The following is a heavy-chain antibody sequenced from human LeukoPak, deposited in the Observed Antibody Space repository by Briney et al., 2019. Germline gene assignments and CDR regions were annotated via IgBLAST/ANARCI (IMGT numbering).Heavy chain of an antibody. D-gene: IGHD5-18*01. J-gene: IGHJ6*02. CDR3: ARDSHSYTAMVALFLPYYYGMDV. CDR2: ISAYNGNT. Sequence: ASVKVSCKASGYTFTSYGISWVRQAPGQGLEWMRWISAYNGNTNYAQKLQGRVTMTTDTSTSTAYMELRSLRSDDTAVYYCARDSHSYTAMVALFLPYYYGMDVWGQGTTVTVSS. CDR1: GYTFTSYG. V-gene: IGHV1-18*01.